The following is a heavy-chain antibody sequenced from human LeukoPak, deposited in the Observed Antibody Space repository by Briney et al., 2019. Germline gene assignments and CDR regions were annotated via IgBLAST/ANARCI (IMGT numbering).Heavy chain of an antibody. D-gene: IGHD2-15*01. J-gene: IGHJ4*02. Sequence: SETLSLTCTVSGGSISSSSYYWGWIRQPPGKGLECVGIIYQSGNTYYNPSLESRVTISVDTSKNQFSLKLTSVTAADTAVYYCARALNPLPGTYYFDYWGQGTLVTVSS. CDR1: GGSISSSSYY. V-gene: IGHV4-39*07. CDR2: IYQSGNT. CDR3: ARALNPLPGTYYFDY.